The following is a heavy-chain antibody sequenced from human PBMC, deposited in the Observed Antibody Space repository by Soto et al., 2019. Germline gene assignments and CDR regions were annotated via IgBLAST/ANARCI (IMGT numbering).Heavy chain of an antibody. Sequence: EVQLVESGGGLVKPEGSLRLSCAASGSTVSNAYMNWVRQAPGKGLEWVGRMKSKSDGGTTDYAAPVKGRFTISSDDSKNTVYLQMNSLKIEDTAVYYCTTSGVSTRYGMDVWGQGTTVTVSP. J-gene: IGHJ6*01. V-gene: IGHV3-15*07. D-gene: IGHD4-4*01. CDR3: TTSGVSTRYGMDV. CDR1: GSTVSNAY. CDR2: MKSKSDGGTT.